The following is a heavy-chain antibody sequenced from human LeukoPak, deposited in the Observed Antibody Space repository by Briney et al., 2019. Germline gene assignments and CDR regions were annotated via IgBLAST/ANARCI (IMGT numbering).Heavy chain of an antibody. V-gene: IGHV4-39*01. D-gene: IGHD6-13*01. Sequence: SETLSLTCTVSRGSIRTADYYWAWVRQPPGEGLEWLGSIYFSGTPYFNPSLKSRVAISIDTSKNQFSLKVTSVNASDTAVYFCARTSSWYAGAWFDSWGQGTLVTVSS. J-gene: IGHJ5*01. CDR3: ARTSSWYAGAWFDS. CDR1: RGSIRTADYY. CDR2: IYFSGTP.